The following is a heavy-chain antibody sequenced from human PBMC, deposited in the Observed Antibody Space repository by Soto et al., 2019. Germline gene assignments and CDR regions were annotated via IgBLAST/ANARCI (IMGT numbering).Heavy chain of an antibody. V-gene: IGHV4-4*02. J-gene: IGHJ6*02. D-gene: IGHD5-18*01. CDR3: ARAWPSVDSYGSGVMDV. CDR2: SSHSGST. CDR1: GGSISSSNW. Sequence: QVQLQESGPGLVKPSGTLSVTCAVSGGSISSSNWWNWVRQHPGKGLEWFGESSHSGSTNYNTTLRIRVTVSLDKSKNQFSMRVKSVTAADTAEYYCARAWPSVDSYGSGVMDVWGQGTTVTVSS.